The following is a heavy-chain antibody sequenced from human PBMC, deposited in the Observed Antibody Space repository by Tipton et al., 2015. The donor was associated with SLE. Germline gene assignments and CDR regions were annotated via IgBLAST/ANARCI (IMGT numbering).Heavy chain of an antibody. CDR1: GYAFTSYA. CDR3: TRDTRYQHASDV. J-gene: IGHJ4*02. D-gene: IGHD2-2*01. V-gene: IGHV1-18*01. Sequence: QVQLVQSGAEIKKPGASVKVSCKASGYAFTSYAISWVRQAPGQGLEWMGWINPYTGNTDYAQKVQGRVTMTTDTSRSTAYLDLRSLRPDDTAVYYCTRDTRYQHASDVWGQGTLVTVSS. CDR2: INPYTGNT.